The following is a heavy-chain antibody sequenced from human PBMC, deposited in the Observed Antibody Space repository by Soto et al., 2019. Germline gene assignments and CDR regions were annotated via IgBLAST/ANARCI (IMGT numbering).Heavy chain of an antibody. Sequence: ASVKVSCKASGYTFTSYGISWVRQAPGQGLEWMGWISAYNGNTNYAQKLQGRVTMTTDTSTSTAYMELRSLRSDDTAVYYCARQGYCSGGSCYSYYYYGMDVWGQGTTDTVSS. J-gene: IGHJ6*02. CDR2: ISAYNGNT. CDR1: GYTFTSYG. D-gene: IGHD2-15*01. V-gene: IGHV1-18*01. CDR3: ARQGYCSGGSCYSYYYYGMDV.